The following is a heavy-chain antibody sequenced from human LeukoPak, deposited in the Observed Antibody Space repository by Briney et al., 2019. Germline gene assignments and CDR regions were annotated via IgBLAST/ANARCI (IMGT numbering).Heavy chain of an antibody. CDR3: ASQTGYSYGSLYYFDY. CDR2: IYYSGST. J-gene: IGHJ4*02. V-gene: IGHV4-39*01. Sequence: SETLSLTYTVSGGSISSSNYYWGWIRQPPGKGLEWIGSIYYSGSTYYNPSLKSRVTISVDTSKNQFSLKLSSVTAADTTVYYCASQTGYSYGSLYYFDYWGQGTLVTVSS. CDR1: GGSISSSNYY. D-gene: IGHD5-18*01.